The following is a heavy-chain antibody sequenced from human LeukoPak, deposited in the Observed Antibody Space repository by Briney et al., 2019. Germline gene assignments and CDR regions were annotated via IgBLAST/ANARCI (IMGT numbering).Heavy chain of an antibody. CDR3: ARSSSGWPNFDY. Sequence: SETLSLTCTVSGGSISSSSYYWGWIRQPPGKGLEWIGYIYYSGSTNYNPSLKSRVTISVDTSKNQFSLKLSSVTAADTAVYYCARSSSGWPNFDYWGQGTLVTVSS. V-gene: IGHV4-61*05. J-gene: IGHJ4*02. CDR2: IYYSGST. D-gene: IGHD6-19*01. CDR1: GGSISSSSYY.